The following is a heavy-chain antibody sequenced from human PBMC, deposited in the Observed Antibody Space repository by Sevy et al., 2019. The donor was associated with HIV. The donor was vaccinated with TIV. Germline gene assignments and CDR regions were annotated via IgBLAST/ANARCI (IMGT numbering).Heavy chain of an antibody. J-gene: IGHJ6*04. CDR1: GLTFSSYW. V-gene: IGHV3-7*01. Sequence: GESLKISCAASGLTFSSYWMNWVRQAPGKGLEWVANIKEDGSDKYYVESVKGRFTISRDNAQNSLYLEMNSLRAEDTAVYYCARWDVWGKGTTVTVSS. CDR2: IKEDGSDK. CDR3: ARWDV.